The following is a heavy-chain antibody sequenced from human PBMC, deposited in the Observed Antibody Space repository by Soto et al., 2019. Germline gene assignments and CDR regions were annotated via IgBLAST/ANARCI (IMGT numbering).Heavy chain of an antibody. V-gene: IGHV4-30-4*01. D-gene: IGHD4-17*01. CDR1: GGSISSGDYY. CDR2: IYYGGST. J-gene: IGHJ4*02. CDR3: ARATTVVTPAAFDY. Sequence: SETLSLTCTVSGGSISSGDYYWSWIRQPPGKGLEWIGYIYYGGSTYYNPSLKSRVTISVDTSKNQFSLKLSSVTAADTTVYYCARATTVVTPAAFDYWGQGTLVTVSS.